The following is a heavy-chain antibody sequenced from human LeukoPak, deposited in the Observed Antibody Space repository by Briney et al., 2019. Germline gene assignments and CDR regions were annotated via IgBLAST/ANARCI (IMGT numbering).Heavy chain of an antibody. D-gene: IGHD2-15*01. CDR2: IIPIFGTA. V-gene: IGHV1-69*05. CDR3: ARGSILYNNGDY. Sequence: SVKVSCKASGGTFSSYAISWLRQAPGQGLEWMGRIIPIFGTANYAQKLQGRVTITTDESTSTAYMELSSLRSEDTAVYYCARGSILYNNGDYWGQGTLVTVSS. J-gene: IGHJ4*02. CDR1: GGTFSSYA.